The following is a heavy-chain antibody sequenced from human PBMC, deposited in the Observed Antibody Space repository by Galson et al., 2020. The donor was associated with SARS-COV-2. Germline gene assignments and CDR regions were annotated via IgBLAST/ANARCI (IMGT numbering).Heavy chain of an antibody. D-gene: IGHD2-2*01. CDR1: GYTFTGYY. CDR3: ARSCSSTTCFQTDDMNV. V-gene: IGHV1-2*02. CDR2: INPNSGGT. J-gene: IGHJ6*02. Sequence: ASVKVSCKASGYTFTGYYLHWVRQAPGQGLEWMGWINPNSGGTNYAQKFQGRVTMTGDTSISTAYMELSSLRSDDTAVYFCARSCSSTTCFQTDDMNVWGQGTTVTVSS.